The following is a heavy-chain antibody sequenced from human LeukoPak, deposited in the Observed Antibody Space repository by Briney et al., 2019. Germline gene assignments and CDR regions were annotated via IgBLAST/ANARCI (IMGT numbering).Heavy chain of an antibody. D-gene: IGHD2-21*02. V-gene: IGHV3-33*01. CDR2: IWSDGSKK. CDR1: GFTFSNYG. J-gene: IGHJ4*02. CDR3: AGENCGNDCYIPGFDY. Sequence: GGSLRLSCAASGFTFSNYGMHWVRLAPGKGLEWVAVIWSDGSKKYYADSVKGRFTISRDNSKNTLYLQMNSLRAEDTAVYYCAGENCGNDCYIPGFDYWGQGTLVTVSS.